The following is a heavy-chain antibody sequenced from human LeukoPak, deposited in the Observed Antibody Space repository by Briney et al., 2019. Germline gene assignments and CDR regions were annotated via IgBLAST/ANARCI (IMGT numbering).Heavy chain of an antibody. CDR1: GYTFTGYY. CDR2: INPNSGGT. D-gene: IGHD3-22*01. Sequence: VASVKVSCKASGYTFTGYYMHWVRQAPGQGLEWMGWINPNSGGTNYAQKFQGRVTMTRDTSISTAYMELSRLRSGDTAVYYCARQYYYDSSGYYNWGGYWGQGTLVTVSS. CDR3: ARQYYYDSSGYYNWGGY. J-gene: IGHJ4*02. V-gene: IGHV1-2*02.